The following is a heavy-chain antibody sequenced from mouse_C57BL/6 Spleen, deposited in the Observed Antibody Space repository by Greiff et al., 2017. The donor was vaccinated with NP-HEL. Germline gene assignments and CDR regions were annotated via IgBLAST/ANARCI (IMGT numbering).Heavy chain of an antibody. Sequence: QVQLQQPGAELVMPGASVKLSCKASGYTFTSYWMHWVKQRPGQGLEWIGEIDPSDSYTNYNQKFKGKSTLTVDKSSSTAYMQLSSLTSEDSAVYYCASELWDGDFDDWGQGTTVTVAS. CDR2: IDPSDSYT. CDR3: ASELWDGDFDD. D-gene: IGHD4-1*01. CDR1: GYTFTSYW. V-gene: IGHV1-69*01. J-gene: IGHJ2*01.